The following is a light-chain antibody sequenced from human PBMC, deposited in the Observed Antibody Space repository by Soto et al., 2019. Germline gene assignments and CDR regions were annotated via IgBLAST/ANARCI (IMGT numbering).Light chain of an antibody. V-gene: IGLV2-14*01. CDR2: EVI. Sequence: QSVLTQPASVSGSPGQSITISCTGTSSDVGGAYNYVSWYQQHPGKAPKLMIYEVIHRPSGVSNRFSGSKSGNTASLNISGLQAEDEADYYCISYIPSTTTHWVFGGGTKLTVL. J-gene: IGLJ3*02. CDR1: SSDVGGAYNY. CDR3: ISYIPSTTTHWV.